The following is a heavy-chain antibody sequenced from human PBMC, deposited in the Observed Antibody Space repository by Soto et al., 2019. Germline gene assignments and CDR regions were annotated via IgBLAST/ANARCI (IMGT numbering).Heavy chain of an antibody. CDR3: AISQDRGGRTTFIY. Sequence: SLRLSCAVSVFTFDDNAMHWVRQAPEKGLEWVSGINWKSDIGYADSVKGRFTISRDNAENSLYLQMNSLRAEDTALYYCAISQDRGGRTTFIYGGQGTQVTGAS. D-gene: IGHD3-16*01. J-gene: IGHJ4*02. CDR1: VFTFDDNA. V-gene: IGHV3-9*01. CDR2: INWKSDI.